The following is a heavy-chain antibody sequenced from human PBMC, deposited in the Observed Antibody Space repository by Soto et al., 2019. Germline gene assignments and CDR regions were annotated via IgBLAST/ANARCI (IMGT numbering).Heavy chain of an antibody. J-gene: IGHJ6*02. CDR3: ARGLDFWSGYYYYYYGMDV. V-gene: IGHV1-69*13. D-gene: IGHD3-3*01. Sequence: ASVKVSCKASGGTFSSYAISWVRQAPGQGLEWMGGIIPIFGTANYAQKFQGRVTITADESTSTAYMELSSLRSEDTAVYYCARGLDFWSGYYYYYYGMDVWGQGTTVTVSS. CDR1: GGTFSSYA. CDR2: IIPIFGTA.